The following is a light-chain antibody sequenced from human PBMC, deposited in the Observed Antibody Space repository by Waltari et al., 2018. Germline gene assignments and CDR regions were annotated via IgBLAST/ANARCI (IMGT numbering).Light chain of an antibody. CDR1: QIVLYSSNNKNY. CDR3: HQYYATPPDGKT. V-gene: IGKV4-1*01. J-gene: IGKJ1*01. Sequence: DIVMTQSPDSLAVSLGERATINFKSRQIVLYSSNNKNYLAWYQQKAGQPPKLLIYWASTRESGVPDRFSGSGSGTDFTLTISSLQAEDVAVYYCHQYYATPPDGKTFGQGTKVEIK. CDR2: WAS.